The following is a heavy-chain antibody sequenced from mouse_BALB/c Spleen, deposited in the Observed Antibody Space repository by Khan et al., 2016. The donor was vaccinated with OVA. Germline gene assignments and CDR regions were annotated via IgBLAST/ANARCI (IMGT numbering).Heavy chain of an antibody. V-gene: IGHV5-6*01. CDR3: ADHLTGSFAY. D-gene: IGHD4-1*01. Sequence: EVELVESGGDLVKPGGSLNLSCAASGFTFSSYSMSWVRQTPDKRLEWVASISSGGDYTYYPDSVKGRFTISRDNAKKTLYLQMSDLKSEDTAMYYCADHLTGSFAYGGQGTLVTVSA. CDR2: ISSGGDYT. J-gene: IGHJ3*01. CDR1: GFTFSSYS.